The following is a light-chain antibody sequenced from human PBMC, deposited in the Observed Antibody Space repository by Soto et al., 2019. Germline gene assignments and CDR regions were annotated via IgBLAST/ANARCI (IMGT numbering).Light chain of an antibody. V-gene: IGLV3-21*02. CDR1: NIGSKG. CDR3: QVGDDSGDHVV. Sequence: SYELTQPPSVSVTPGQTARITCGGNNIGSKGVHWYQQKPGQAPVLVVYDDSDRPSGIPERLPGSNSGNTATLTINRVEAGDEAAFSCQVGDDSGDHVVFGGGTKVPVL. J-gene: IGLJ2*01. CDR2: DDS.